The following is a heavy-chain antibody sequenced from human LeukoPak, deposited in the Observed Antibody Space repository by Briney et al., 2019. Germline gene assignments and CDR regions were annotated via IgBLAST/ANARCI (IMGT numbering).Heavy chain of an antibody. CDR3: ASLYRVAVASGGY. V-gene: IGHV4-34*01. CDR2: INHSGST. J-gene: IGHJ4*02. Sequence: SETLSLTCAVYGGSFSGYYWSWIRQPPGKGLEWIGEINHSGSTNYNPSLKSRVTISVDTSKNQFSLKLSSVTAADTAVYYCASLYRVAVASGGYWGQGTLVTVSS. CDR1: GGSFSGYY. D-gene: IGHD6-19*01.